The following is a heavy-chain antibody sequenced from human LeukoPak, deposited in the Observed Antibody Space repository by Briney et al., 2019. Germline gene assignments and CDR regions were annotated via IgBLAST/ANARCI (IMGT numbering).Heavy chain of an antibody. Sequence: GGSLRLSCAASGFTFSSYFMCWVRQAPGKGLEWVANIKQDGSDKYYMDSVKGRFTISRDNAKISLYLQMNSLRAEDTAVYYCARYVRGSYFYMDVWGKGTTDTVSS. J-gene: IGHJ6*03. CDR2: IKQDGSDK. V-gene: IGHV3-7*01. D-gene: IGHD3-10*01. CDR3: ARYVRGSYFYMDV. CDR1: GFTFSSYF.